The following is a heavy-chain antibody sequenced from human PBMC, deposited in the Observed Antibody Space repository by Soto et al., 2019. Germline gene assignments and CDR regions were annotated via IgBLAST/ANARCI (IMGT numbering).Heavy chain of an antibody. CDR2: IDPGDTYA. CDR3: ARIYCTTTTCDSWFDP. J-gene: IGHJ5*02. CDR1: GYTFTPFC. Sequence: GEGLNISFKGFGYTFTPFCISWVRQIPGKGLEWMGRIDPGDTYATYSPAFQGHVTISADKATSTAYLQWSSLKASDTAMYYCARIYCTTTTCDSWFDPWGQGTLVTVSS. D-gene: IGHD2-2*01. V-gene: IGHV5-10-1*01.